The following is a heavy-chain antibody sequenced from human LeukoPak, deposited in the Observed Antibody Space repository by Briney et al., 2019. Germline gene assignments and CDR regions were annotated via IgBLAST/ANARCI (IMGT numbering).Heavy chain of an antibody. J-gene: IGHJ4*02. CDR3: ARLGYCSSTSCYEGKTFDY. Sequence: GESLKISCKGSGYRFTSYWISWVRQMPGKGLEWRGRIDPCDSYNNYSPSFQGHVTISADKSISTAYLQWSSLKASDTAMYYCARLGYCSSTSCYEGKTFDYWGQGTLVTVSS. CDR1: GYRFTSYW. CDR2: IDPCDSYN. V-gene: IGHV5-10-1*01. D-gene: IGHD2-2*01.